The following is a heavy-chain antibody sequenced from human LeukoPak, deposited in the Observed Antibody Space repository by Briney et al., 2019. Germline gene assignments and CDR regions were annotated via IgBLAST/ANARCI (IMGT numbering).Heavy chain of an antibody. J-gene: IGHJ6*03. CDR1: GGSISSGSYY. Sequence: SQTLSLTCTVSGGSISSGSYYWSWIRRPAGKGLEWIGRIYTSGSTNYNPSLKSRVTISVDTSKNQFSLKLSSVTAADTAIYYCARDPSSPYYYDSSGDHYYYYYYMDVWGKGTTVTVSS. D-gene: IGHD3-22*01. CDR2: IYTSGST. CDR3: ARDPSSPYYYDSSGDHYYYYYYMDV. V-gene: IGHV4-61*02.